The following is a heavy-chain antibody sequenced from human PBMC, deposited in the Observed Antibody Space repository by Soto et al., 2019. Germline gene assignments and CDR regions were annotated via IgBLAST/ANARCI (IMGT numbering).Heavy chain of an antibody. CDR1: GFTFSSYA. D-gene: IGHD3-9*01. V-gene: IGHV3-23*01. CDR2: ISGSGATT. J-gene: IGHJ5*01. CDR3: AKLRYFDWSAYNWFEY. Sequence: GGSLRLSCAASGFTFSSYAMTWVRQAPGKGLEWVSGISGSGATTSYADSVKGRFTVSRDNSKNTLYLQMNSLRVEDTAAYHCAKLRYFDWSAYNWFEYWGQGTPVTVSS.